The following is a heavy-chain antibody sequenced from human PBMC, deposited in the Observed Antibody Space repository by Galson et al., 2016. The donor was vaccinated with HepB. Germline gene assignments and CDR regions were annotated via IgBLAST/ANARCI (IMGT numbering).Heavy chain of an antibody. V-gene: IGHV1-69*13. J-gene: IGHJ1*01. CDR2: IIPILGTL. CDR1: GGTFSSFG. CDR3: ALTVSGWLTEYFKY. D-gene: IGHD6-19*01. Sequence: SVKVSCKASGGTFSSFGISWLRQAPGQGPEWMGGIIPILGTLNYAQKFQGRVTITADESANTAYMDLRSLRSDDTAVYYCALTVSGWLTEYFKYWGQGTPVTVSS.